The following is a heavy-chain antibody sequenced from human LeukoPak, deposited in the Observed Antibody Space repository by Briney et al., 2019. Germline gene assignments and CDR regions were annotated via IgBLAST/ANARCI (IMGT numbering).Heavy chain of an antibody. CDR2: IYHGGST. CDR3: ARYGSSGTFDY. J-gene: IGHJ4*02. D-gene: IGHD3-10*01. CDR1: GDSISSGGYY. Sequence: SETLSLTCTVSGDSISSGGYYWSWIRQPPGKGLEWIGEIYHGGSTNYNPSLKSRVSISVDTSKNQFSLKLNSVTAADTAVYYCARYGSSGTFDYWGRGTLVTVSS. V-gene: IGHV4-30-2*01.